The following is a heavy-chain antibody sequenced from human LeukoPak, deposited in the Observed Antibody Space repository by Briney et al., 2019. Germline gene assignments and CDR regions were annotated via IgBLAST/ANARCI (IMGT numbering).Heavy chain of an antibody. J-gene: IGHJ4*02. D-gene: IGHD7-27*01. CDR2: FSYSGST. V-gene: IGHV4-39*01. Sequence: SETLSLTCTVSGGSISSRPYYWGWIRQPPGKGLEWLGSFSYSGSTYYKPSLKSRVTISVDTSKNQFSLKLSSVTAADTAVYYCARQTATGDQIDYWGQGTLVTVSS. CDR3: ARQTATGDQIDY. CDR1: GGSISSRPYY.